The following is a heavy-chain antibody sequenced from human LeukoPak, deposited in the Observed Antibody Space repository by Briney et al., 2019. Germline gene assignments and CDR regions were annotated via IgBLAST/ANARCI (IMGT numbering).Heavy chain of an antibody. J-gene: IGHJ4*02. CDR1: RFTFSSHT. CDR3: ASNYDNSGYYGIDY. V-gene: IGHV3-21*01. CDR2: ISGGDDYR. D-gene: IGHD3-22*01. Sequence: GGSLRLSCAASRFTFSSHTMNWVRQAPGTGLEWVSSISGGDDYRYYADSVRGRFTISRDNAKNSLYLQMNSLRAEDTAVYYCASNYDNSGYYGIDYWGQGTLVTVSS.